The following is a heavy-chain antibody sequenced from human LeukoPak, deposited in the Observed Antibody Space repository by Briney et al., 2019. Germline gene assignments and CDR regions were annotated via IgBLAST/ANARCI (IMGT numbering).Heavy chain of an antibody. J-gene: IGHJ5*02. CDR1: GDSVSSNSAA. D-gene: IGHD6-6*01. CDR3: ARGKIAARWTLNWFDP. Sequence: SQTLSLTCAISGDSVSSNSAAWNWIRQSPSRGLEWLGRTYYRSKWYNDYAVSVKSRITINPDTSKNQFSLKLSSVTAADTAVYYCARGKIAARWTLNWFDPWGQGTLVTVSS. CDR2: TYYRSKWYN. V-gene: IGHV6-1*01.